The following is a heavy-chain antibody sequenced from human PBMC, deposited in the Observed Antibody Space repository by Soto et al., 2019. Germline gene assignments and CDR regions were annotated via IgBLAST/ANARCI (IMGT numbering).Heavy chain of an antibody. Sequence: PGGSLRLSCAASGFTFSSFAMHWVRQAPGKGLEWVTLASFDGNTQYYADSVKGRFTISRDNSKSTLYLQMSSLRAEDTAEYYCARVFVETSMNDVMDVWGQGTAVTVSS. CDR3: ARVFVETSMNDVMDV. D-gene: IGHD5-18*01. CDR2: ASFDGNTQ. V-gene: IGHV3-30-3*01. J-gene: IGHJ6*02. CDR1: GFTFSSFA.